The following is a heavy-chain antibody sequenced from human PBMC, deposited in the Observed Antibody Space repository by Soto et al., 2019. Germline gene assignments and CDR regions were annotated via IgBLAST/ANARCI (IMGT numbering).Heavy chain of an antibody. Sequence: GASVKVSCKAFGYTFTSYAMHWVRQAPGQGLEWMGWISADNGDTNYAQKFQGRVTMTTDTSTSTVCMELRSLRSDDTAVYYCASEGLAPYYYYGLDVWGQGTPVTVSS. CDR3: ASEGLAPYYYYGLDV. CDR2: ISADNGDT. V-gene: IGHV1-18*01. CDR1: GYTFTSYA. J-gene: IGHJ6*02.